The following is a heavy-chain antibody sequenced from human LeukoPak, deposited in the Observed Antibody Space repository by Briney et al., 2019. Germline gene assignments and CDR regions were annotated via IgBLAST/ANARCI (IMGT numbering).Heavy chain of an antibody. CDR1: GGSISSGGYY. Sequence: SETLSLTCTVSGGSISSGGYYWSWIRQPPGKGLEWIGYIYHSGSTYYNPSLKSRVTISVDTSKNQFSLKLSSVTAADTAVYYCARKAGSSWYNWFDPWGQGTLVTVSS. CDR2: IYHSGST. J-gene: IGHJ5*02. V-gene: IGHV4-30-2*01. CDR3: ARKAGSSWYNWFDP. D-gene: IGHD6-13*01.